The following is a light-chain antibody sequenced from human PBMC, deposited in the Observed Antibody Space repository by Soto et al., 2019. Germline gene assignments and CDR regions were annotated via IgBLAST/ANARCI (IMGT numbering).Light chain of an antibody. J-gene: IGLJ1*01. Sequence: QSALTQPASVSGSPGQSITISCTGTRSDVGSYNYVSWYQQHPGKAPKLMIYEVSNRPSGVSNRFSGSKSGNTASLTISGLQAEDEGDYYCSSYTSSSFYVFGTGTKLTVL. CDR2: EVS. CDR1: RSDVGSYNY. CDR3: SSYTSSSFYV. V-gene: IGLV2-14*01.